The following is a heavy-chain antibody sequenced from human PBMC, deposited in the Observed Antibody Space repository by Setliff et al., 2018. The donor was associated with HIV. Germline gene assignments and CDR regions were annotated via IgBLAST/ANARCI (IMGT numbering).Heavy chain of an antibody. CDR1: GGSISSGTYF. CDR2: IHTSGNA. V-gene: IGHV4-61*09. Sequence: SETLSLTCTVSGGSISSGTYFWSWIRQPAGKGLEWIGHIHTSGNANYNPSLNSRVTISVDTSKNQFSLRLNSVTAADTAAYYCARVPRQLLKGAAAYFDYWGQGTLVTVSS. CDR3: ARVPRQLLKGAAAYFDY. J-gene: IGHJ4*02. D-gene: IGHD5-18*01.